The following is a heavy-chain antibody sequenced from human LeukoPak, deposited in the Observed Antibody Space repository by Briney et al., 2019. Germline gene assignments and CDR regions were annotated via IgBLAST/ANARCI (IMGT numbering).Heavy chain of an antibody. CDR2: IYHSGST. CDR1: GGSISSSNW. CDR3: ARAVYSGYDGYYYYGMDV. D-gene: IGHD5-12*01. V-gene: IGHV4-4*02. J-gene: IGHJ6*02. Sequence: SETLSLTCAVSGGSISSSNWWSWVRQPPGKGLEWIGEIYHSGSTNYNPSLKSRVTISVDKSKNQFSLKLSSVTAADTAVYYCARAVYSGYDGYYYYGMDVWGQGTTVTVSS.